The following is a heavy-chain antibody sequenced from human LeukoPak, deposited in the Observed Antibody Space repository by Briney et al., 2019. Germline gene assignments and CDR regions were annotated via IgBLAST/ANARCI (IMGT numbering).Heavy chain of an antibody. J-gene: IGHJ4*02. CDR3: ASSHSRGWYYFDY. Sequence: GGSLRLSCAASGFTFSFYALHWARQAPGKGLEWVAVISYDGSNKYYADSVKGRFTISRDNSKHTLYLQMNSLRAEDTAVYYCASSHSRGWYYFDYWGQGTLVTVSS. CDR1: GFTFSFYA. CDR2: ISYDGSNK. V-gene: IGHV3-30-3*01. D-gene: IGHD6-19*01.